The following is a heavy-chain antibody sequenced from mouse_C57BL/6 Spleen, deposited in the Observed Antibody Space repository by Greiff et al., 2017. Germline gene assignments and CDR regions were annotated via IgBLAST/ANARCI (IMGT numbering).Heavy chain of an antibody. D-gene: IGHD2-12*01. J-gene: IGHJ2*01. Sequence: QVQLQQPGAELVRPGSSVKLSCKASGYTFTSYWMDWVKQRPGQGLEWIGNIYPSDSETHYNQKFKDKATLTVDKSSSTAYMQLSSLTSEDSAVYDCAREYYSPYYFDYWGQGTTLTVSS. V-gene: IGHV1-61*01. CDR3: AREYYSPYYFDY. CDR1: GYTFTSYW. CDR2: IYPSDSET.